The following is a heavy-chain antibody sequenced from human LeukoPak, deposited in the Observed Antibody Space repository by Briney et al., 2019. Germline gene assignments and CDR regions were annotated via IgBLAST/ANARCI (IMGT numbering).Heavy chain of an antibody. J-gene: IGHJ4*02. CDR3: ARERGGNYLIDY. V-gene: IGHV4-39*07. D-gene: IGHD3-16*02. CDR1: GFTFSSYA. CDR2: IYFTGIT. Sequence: GSLRLSCEVSGFTFSSYAMSWVRQPPGRGLEWIGSIYFTGITSYNPSLKSRVTISLDTSKNQFSLRLSSVTAADAAVYYCARERGGNYLIDYWGQGILVTVSS.